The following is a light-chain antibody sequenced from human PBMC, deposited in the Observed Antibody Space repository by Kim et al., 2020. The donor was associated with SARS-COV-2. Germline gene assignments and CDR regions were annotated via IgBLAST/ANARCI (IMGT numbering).Light chain of an antibody. V-gene: IGLV3-19*01. CDR1: SLRSYY. CDR2: GKN. CDR3: NSRDSSGNLVV. Sequence: ALGQTVRMTCQGDSLRSYYESWYQQKPGQAPVLVIYGKNNRPSGIPDRFSGSSSGNTASLTITGAQAEDEADYYCNSRDSSGNLVVFGGGTQLTVL. J-gene: IGLJ2*01.